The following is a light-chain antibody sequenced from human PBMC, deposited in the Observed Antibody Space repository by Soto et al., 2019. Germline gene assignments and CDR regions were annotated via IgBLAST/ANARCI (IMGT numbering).Light chain of an antibody. Sequence: DIQMTQTPSTLSASVGDRVTITCRASQSFSTWLAWYQQKPGKAPKLLIFDASSLERGVPSRFSGSGSGTEFTLTVTRLQPDDFATYFCQQYDKYSTFGHGTKVDVK. V-gene: IGKV1-5*01. J-gene: IGKJ1*01. CDR2: DAS. CDR3: QQYDKYST. CDR1: QSFSTW.